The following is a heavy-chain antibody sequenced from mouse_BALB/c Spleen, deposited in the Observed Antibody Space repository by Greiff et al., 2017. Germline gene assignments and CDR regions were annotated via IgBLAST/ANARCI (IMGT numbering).Heavy chain of an antibody. V-gene: IGHV14-3*02. CDR1: GFNIKDTY. D-gene: IGHD2-4*01. CDR2: IDPANGNT. J-gene: IGHJ3*01. CDR3: ARITGGAY. Sequence: VQLKESGAELVKPGASVKLSCTASGFNIKDTYMHWVKQRPEQGLEWIGRIDPANGNTKYDPKFQGKATITADTSSNTAYLQLSSLTSEDTAVYYCARITGGAYWGQGTLVTVSA.